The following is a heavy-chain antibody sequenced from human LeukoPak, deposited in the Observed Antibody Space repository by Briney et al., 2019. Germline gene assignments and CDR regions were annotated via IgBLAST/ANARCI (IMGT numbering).Heavy chain of an antibody. CDR2: IIPIFGTA. CDR3: ARDLLRGGYGDYLNLDY. J-gene: IGHJ4*02. V-gene: IGHV1-69*05. CDR1: GGTFSSYA. Sequence: SVKVSCKASGGTFSSYAISWVRHAPGQGLEWVGGIIPIFGTANYAQKFQGRVTITTDESTSTAYMELSSLRSEDTAVYYCARDLLRGGYGDYLNLDYWGQGTLVTGSS. D-gene: IGHD4-17*01.